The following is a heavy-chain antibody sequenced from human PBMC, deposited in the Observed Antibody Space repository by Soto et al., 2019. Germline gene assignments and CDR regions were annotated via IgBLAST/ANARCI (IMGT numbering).Heavy chain of an antibody. J-gene: IGHJ4*02. D-gene: IGHD2-15*01. CDR2: MYNSGST. Sequence: SETLSLTCTVSGGSISSYYWTWIRQPPGKGLEWIGFMYNSGSTHYNPSLKSRVTISVDTSKNQFSLKLSSVTAADTAVYYCARHTPAISISDHWGQGTLVTVSS. V-gene: IGHV4-59*08. CDR3: ARHTPAISISDH. CDR1: GGSISSYY.